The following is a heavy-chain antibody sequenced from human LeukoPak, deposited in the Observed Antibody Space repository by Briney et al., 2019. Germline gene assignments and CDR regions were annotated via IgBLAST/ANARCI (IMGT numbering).Heavy chain of an antibody. CDR3: AKLSGKTVAGTNYYLDY. Sequence: GGSLRLSCAASGFTSSNYAMTWVRQAPGKGLEWVSTISGSGGSAYHADSVKGRFTISGDNSKNTLFLQMNSLRAEDTALYYCAKLSGKTVAGTNYYLDYGGQGTLVTVSS. D-gene: IGHD6-19*01. V-gene: IGHV3-23*01. J-gene: IGHJ4*02. CDR1: GFTSSNYA. CDR2: ISGSGGSA.